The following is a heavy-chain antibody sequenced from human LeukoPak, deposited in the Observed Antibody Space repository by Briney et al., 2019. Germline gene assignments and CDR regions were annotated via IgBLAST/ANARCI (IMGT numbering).Heavy chain of an antibody. Sequence: GGSLRLSCAASGFTFSGSAMHWVRQASGKGLEWVGRIRSKANSYATAYAASVKGRFTISRDDSKNTAYLQMNSLKTEDTAVYYCTRANWGSDYYYYYYMDVWGKGTTVTVSS. V-gene: IGHV3-73*01. CDR1: GFTFSGSA. D-gene: IGHD7-27*01. CDR3: TRANWGSDYYYYYYMDV. J-gene: IGHJ6*03. CDR2: IRSKANSYAT.